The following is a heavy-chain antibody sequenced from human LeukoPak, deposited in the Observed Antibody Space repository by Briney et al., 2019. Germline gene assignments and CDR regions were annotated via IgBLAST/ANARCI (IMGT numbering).Heavy chain of an antibody. Sequence: ASVKVSCKASGYTFTSYGISWVRQAPGQGLEWMGWISAYNGNTNYAQKLQGRVTMTTDTSTSTAYMELRSLRSDDTAAYYCAREYGEPGYYDSSGYYYGVAFDIWGQGTMVTVSS. J-gene: IGHJ3*02. V-gene: IGHV1-18*01. CDR1: GYTFTSYG. D-gene: IGHD3-22*01. CDR2: ISAYNGNT. CDR3: AREYGEPGYYDSSGYYYGVAFDI.